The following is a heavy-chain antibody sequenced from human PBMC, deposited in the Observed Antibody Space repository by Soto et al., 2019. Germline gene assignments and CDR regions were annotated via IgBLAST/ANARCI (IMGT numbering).Heavy chain of an antibody. D-gene: IGHD2-15*01. V-gene: IGHV3-23*01. CDR1: GFTFSSYA. CDR3: AKLSILSPGNIKDY. Sequence: GGSLRLSCAASGFTFSSYAMSWVRQAPGKGLEWVSAISGSGGSTYYADSVKGRFTISRDNSKNTLYLQMNSLRAEDTAVYYCAKLSILSPGNIKDYWGQGTLVTVSS. J-gene: IGHJ4*02. CDR2: ISGSGGST.